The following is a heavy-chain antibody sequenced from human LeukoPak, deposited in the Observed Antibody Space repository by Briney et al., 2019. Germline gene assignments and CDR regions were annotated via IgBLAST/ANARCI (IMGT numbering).Heavy chain of an antibody. J-gene: IGHJ4*02. CDR3: ARATLPRSNDYAFDS. V-gene: IGHV4-31*03. D-gene: IGHD4-17*01. Sequence: SQTLSLTCTVSGGSIISGAYYWTWIRQHPGKGLEWIGHIYYSGSTYYNPSLKSRLTISVDMSNSQFSLKLSSVTAADTAVYYCARATLPRSNDYAFDSWGQGTLVTVSS. CDR2: IYYSGST. CDR1: GGSIISGAYY.